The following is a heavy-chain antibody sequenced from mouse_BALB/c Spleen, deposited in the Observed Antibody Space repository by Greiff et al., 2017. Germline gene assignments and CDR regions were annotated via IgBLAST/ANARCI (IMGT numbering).Heavy chain of an antibody. CDR3: ARGAYDYDGGYYFDY. J-gene: IGHJ2*01. CDR1: GYTFTNYW. V-gene: IGHV1-63*02. D-gene: IGHD2-4*01. CDR2: IYPGGGYT. Sequence: QVQLKESGAELVRPGPSVKMSCKAAGYTFTNYWIGWVKQRPGHGLEWIGDIYPGGGYTTYNEKFKGKATLTADTSSSTAYMQLSSLTSEDSAIYYCARGAYDYDGGYYFDYWGQGTTLTVSS.